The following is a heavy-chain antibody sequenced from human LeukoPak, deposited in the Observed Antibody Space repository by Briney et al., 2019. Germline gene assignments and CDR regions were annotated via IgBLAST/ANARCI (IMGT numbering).Heavy chain of an antibody. D-gene: IGHD6-6*01. CDR1: GRTFSSYA. V-gene: IGHV1-69*05. Sequence: ASVKVSCKASGRTFSSYAIRWVRQAPGQGLEWRGGIIAIFGTANSAQKFQGRVTITTDESTRTAYMELSSLRSEDTAVYYCASDSVNSSSSLSVYWGQGTLVTVSS. J-gene: IGHJ4*02. CDR2: IIAIFGTA. CDR3: ASDSVNSSSSLSVY.